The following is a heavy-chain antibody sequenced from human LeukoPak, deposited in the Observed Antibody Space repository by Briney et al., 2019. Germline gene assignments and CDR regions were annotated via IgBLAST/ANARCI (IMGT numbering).Heavy chain of an antibody. V-gene: IGHV3-23*01. Sequence: GGSLRLSCAASGFTFSSYAMSWVRQAPGKGLEWVSAISGSGGSTYYADSVKGRFTTSRDNSKNTLYLQMNSLRAEDTAVYYCAKCKGYYYDSSGYYCYFFDYWGQGTLVTVSS. CDR1: GFTFSSYA. CDR2: ISGSGGST. CDR3: AKCKGYYYDSSGYYCYFFDY. J-gene: IGHJ4*02. D-gene: IGHD3-22*01.